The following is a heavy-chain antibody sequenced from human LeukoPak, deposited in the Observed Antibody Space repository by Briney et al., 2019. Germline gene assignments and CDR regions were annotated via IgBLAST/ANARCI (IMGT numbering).Heavy chain of an antibody. D-gene: IGHD3-22*01. CDR3: ARDPTYYYDSSGYCDY. V-gene: IGHV1-46*01. J-gene: IGHJ4*02. CDR1: GYTFTSYY. CDR2: INPSGGST. Sequence: ASVKVSCKASGYTFTSYYMHWVRQAPGQGLEWMGIINPSGGSTSYAQKFQGRVTMTRDTSTSTVYMELGSLRSEDTAVYYCARDPTYYYDSSGYCDYWGQGTLVTVSS.